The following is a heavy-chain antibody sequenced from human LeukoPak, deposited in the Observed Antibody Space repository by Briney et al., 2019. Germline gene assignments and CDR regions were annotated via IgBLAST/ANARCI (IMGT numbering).Heavy chain of an antibody. D-gene: IGHD2-2*01. Sequence: ASVKVSCKASGGTFSSYAISWVRQAPGQGLEWMGGIIPIFGTANYAQKFQGRVTITADESTSTAYMELSSLRSEDTAVYYCAGLGYCSSTSCYSNYYYYMDVWGKGTTVTVSS. V-gene: IGHV1-69*13. CDR3: AGLGYCSSTSCYSNYYYYMDV. CDR1: GGTFSSYA. J-gene: IGHJ6*03. CDR2: IIPIFGTA.